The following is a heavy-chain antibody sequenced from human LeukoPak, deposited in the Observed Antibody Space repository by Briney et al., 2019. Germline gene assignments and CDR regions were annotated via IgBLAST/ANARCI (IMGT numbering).Heavy chain of an antibody. CDR1: GFTFGTYW. J-gene: IGHJ4*02. CDR3: AKTPEKMIVYPFDY. CDR2: INSDGGTT. D-gene: IGHD3-22*01. Sequence: GGSLRLSCGASGFTFGTYWMHWVRQAPGKGLVWVSGINSDGGTTTYADSVKGRFTISRDNAKNTLYLQMNSLRAEDTAVYYCAKTPEKMIVYPFDYWGQGTLVTVSS. V-gene: IGHV3-74*01.